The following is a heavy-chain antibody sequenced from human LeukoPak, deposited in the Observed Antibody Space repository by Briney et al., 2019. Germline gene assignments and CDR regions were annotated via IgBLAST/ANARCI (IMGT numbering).Heavy chain of an antibody. Sequence: SVKVSCKASAGTFSSYAISWVRQAPGQGLEWMGGIIPIFGTANYAQKFQGRVTITADESTSTAYMELSSLRSEDTAVYYCARGASLRHYYDSSAQGYFDYWGQGTLVTVSS. CDR2: IIPIFGTA. CDR1: AGTFSSYA. J-gene: IGHJ4*02. D-gene: IGHD3-22*01. V-gene: IGHV1-69*13. CDR3: ARGASLRHYYDSSAQGYFDY.